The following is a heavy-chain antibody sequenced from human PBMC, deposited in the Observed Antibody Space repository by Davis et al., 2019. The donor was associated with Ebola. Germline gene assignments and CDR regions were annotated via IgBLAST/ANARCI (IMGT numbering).Heavy chain of an antibody. CDR3: ARGHSSGWYVFDY. CDR1: GYTFTGYY. J-gene: IGHJ4*02. D-gene: IGHD6-19*01. CDR2: INPSGGST. V-gene: IGHV1-46*01. Sequence: AASVKVSCKASGYTFTGYYMHWVRQAPGQGLEWMGIINPSGGSTSYAQKFQGRVTMTADKSTSTAYMELRSLRSDDTAVYYCARGHSSGWYVFDYWGQGTLVAVSS.